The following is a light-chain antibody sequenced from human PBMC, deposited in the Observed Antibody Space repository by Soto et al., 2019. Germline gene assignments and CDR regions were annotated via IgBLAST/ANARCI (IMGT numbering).Light chain of an antibody. V-gene: IGKV3-20*01. J-gene: IGKJ3*01. Sequence: EIVLTQSPGTLSLSPGERATLSCRASQSVSSSYLAWYQQKPGQAPRLLIYGASSRATGIPDRFSGSGSGTDFTLTITRLEPEDCAVYYCQQYGSSPFTFGPGTKVDI. CDR3: QQYGSSPFT. CDR2: GAS. CDR1: QSVSSSY.